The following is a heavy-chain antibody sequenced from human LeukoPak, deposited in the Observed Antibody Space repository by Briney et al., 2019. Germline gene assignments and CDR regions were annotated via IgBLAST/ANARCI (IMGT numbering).Heavy chain of an antibody. D-gene: IGHD2-15*01. V-gene: IGHV4-34*01. CDR3: PRLLPLQGGDV. CDR2: INHSGGT. CDR1: GASFTGYY. Sequence: PSETLSLTCAVYGASFTGYYWSWFRQPPGKGLEWIGEINHSGGTNYNPSLKSRVTISLDTSNNQFSLKLSSLTAADTSVYYCPRLLPLQGGDVWGQGTTVTVSS. J-gene: IGHJ6*02.